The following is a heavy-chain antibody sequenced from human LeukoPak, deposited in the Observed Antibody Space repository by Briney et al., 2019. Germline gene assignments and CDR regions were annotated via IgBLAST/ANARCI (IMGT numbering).Heavy chain of an antibody. V-gene: IGHV4-34*01. D-gene: IGHD3-10*01. CDR2: INRGGST. Sequence: PSETLSLTCAVYGGSFSGYYWSWIRQPPGKGLEWIAEINRGGSTSYVPSLKSRVTVSLDTSKKQFSLKLTSVTAADTGVYYCARGYDSGSYYQFWGQGTLVTVSS. J-gene: IGHJ1*01. CDR3: ARGYDSGSYYQF. CDR1: GGSFSGYY.